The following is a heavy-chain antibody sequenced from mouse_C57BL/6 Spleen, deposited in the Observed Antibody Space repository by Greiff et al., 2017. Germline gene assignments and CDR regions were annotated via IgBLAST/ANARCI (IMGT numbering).Heavy chain of an antibody. J-gene: IGHJ1*03. V-gene: IGHV1-64*01. CDR2: IHPNSGST. D-gene: IGHD1-1*01. CDR1: GYTFTSYW. CDR3: ARGGYYGSDWYFDV. Sequence: VQLQESGAELVKPGASVKLSCKASGYTFTSYWMHWVKQRPGQGLEWIGMIHPNSGSTNYNEKFKSKATLTVDKSSSTAYMQLSSLTSEDSAVYYCARGGYYGSDWYFDVWGTGTTVTVSS.